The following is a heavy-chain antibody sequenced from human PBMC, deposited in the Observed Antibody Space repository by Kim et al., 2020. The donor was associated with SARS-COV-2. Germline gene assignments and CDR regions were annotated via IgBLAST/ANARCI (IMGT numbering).Heavy chain of an antibody. V-gene: IGHV4-39*01. J-gene: IGHJ5*02. CDR2: IYYSGTT. Sequence: SETLSLTCSVSGGSITSTSHFWDWIRQPPGKGLEWIGSIYYSGTTYYNSSLKSRVTISIDTSKTQFPLNLSSVTATDTALYYCARREETSGSQGDWFDP. D-gene: IGHD6-19*01. CDR1: GGSITSTSHF. CDR3: ARREETSGSQGDWFDP.